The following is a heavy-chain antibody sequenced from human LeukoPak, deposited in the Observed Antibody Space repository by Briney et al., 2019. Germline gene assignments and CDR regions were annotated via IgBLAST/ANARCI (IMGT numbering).Heavy chain of an antibody. CDR1: GFTFSSYW. CDR3: AREVPYGLGSFFDY. J-gene: IGHJ4*02. V-gene: IGHV3-7*01. D-gene: IGHD3-10*01. CDR2: IKQDGSEK. Sequence: GGSLRLSCAASGFTFSSYWMSWVRQAPGKGLEWVANIKQDGSEKYYVDSVKGRFTISRDNAKNSLYLQMNSLRAEDTAVYYCAREVPYGLGSFFDYWGQGTLVTVSS.